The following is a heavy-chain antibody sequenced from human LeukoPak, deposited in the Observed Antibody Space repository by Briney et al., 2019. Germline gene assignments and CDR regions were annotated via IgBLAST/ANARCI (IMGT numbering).Heavy chain of an antibody. J-gene: IGHJ4*02. V-gene: IGHV3-7*04. D-gene: IGHD1-1*01. Sequence: GGSLRLSCAVSGFTFSNFWMSWVRQAPGRGLEWVANIHPEGNEKYHVESVKGRFTISRDNTKNLLFLQMNGLRVEDTAVYHCARGDDFSGDHWGQGTLVTVSS. CDR3: ARGDDFSGDH. CDR2: IHPEGNEK. CDR1: GFTFSNFW.